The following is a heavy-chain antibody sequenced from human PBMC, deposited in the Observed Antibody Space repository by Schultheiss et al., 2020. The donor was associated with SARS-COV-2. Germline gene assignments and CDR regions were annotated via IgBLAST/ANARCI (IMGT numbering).Heavy chain of an antibody. Sequence: SVKVSCKASGYTFTSYGISWVRQAPGKGLEWMGWIIPIFGTANYAQKFQGRVTITADESTSTAYMELSSLRSEDTAVYYCARGPPLHYGDDYYYYGMDVWGQGTTVTVSS. CDR2: IIPIFGTA. J-gene: IGHJ6*02. D-gene: IGHD4-17*01. CDR3: ARGPPLHYGDDYYYYGMDV. V-gene: IGHV1-69*13. CDR1: GYTFTSYG.